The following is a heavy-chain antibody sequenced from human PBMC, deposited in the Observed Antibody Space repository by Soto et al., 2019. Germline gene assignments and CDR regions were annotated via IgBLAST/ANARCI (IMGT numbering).Heavy chain of an antibody. Sequence: ASVKVSCKASGYTFTSYGISWVRQAPGQGLEWMGWISAYNGNTNYAQKLQGRVTMTTDTSTSTAYMELRSLRSDDTAVYYCARVINYDFWSGFTVNYYYGMDVWGQGTTVTVSS. J-gene: IGHJ6*02. V-gene: IGHV1-18*01. D-gene: IGHD3-3*01. CDR2: ISAYNGNT. CDR3: ARVINYDFWSGFTVNYYYGMDV. CDR1: GYTFTSYG.